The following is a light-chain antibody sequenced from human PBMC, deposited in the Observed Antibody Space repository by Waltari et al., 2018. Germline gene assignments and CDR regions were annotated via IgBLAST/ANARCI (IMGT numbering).Light chain of an antibody. J-gene: IGKJ1*01. CDR3: MQGTHRPWT. Sequence: DVVMTQSPLSLPVTLGQPASISCRSSQSLVSSDGNTYLNWFHQRPGQSPRRLLYKVSNRDSGVPDRFSGSGSGTDFTLRISRVEAEDVGVYYCMQGTHRPWTFGQGTKVEIK. CDR2: KVS. CDR1: QSLVSSDGNTY. V-gene: IGKV2-30*01.